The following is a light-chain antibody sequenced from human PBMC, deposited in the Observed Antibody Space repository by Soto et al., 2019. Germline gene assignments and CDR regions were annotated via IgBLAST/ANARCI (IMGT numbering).Light chain of an antibody. Sequence: QSALTQPPSASGTPGQRVTISCSGSSSNIGSNTVNWYQQLPGTAPKLLIYSNNQWPSGVPDRFSGSKSGTSASLAISGLQSEDEADYYCAAWDASLNGWVFGGGTKVTVL. CDR2: SNN. V-gene: IGLV1-44*01. CDR3: AAWDASLNGWV. J-gene: IGLJ3*02. CDR1: SSNIGSNT.